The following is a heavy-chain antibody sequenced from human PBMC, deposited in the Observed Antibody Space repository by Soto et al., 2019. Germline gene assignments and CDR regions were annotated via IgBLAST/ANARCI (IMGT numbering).Heavy chain of an antibody. V-gene: IGHV2-5*02. J-gene: IGHJ4*02. Sequence: QITLNESGPTVVRPTETRTLTCRFSGFSLTTSGVGVGWVRLSPGKAPECLALIYWDDDKRYSESLKSRLTITKDTSKNQVVLTVANLDPTDTATYYCAHRVLRTVFGLVTTTAIYFDFWGQGTPVAVSS. CDR3: AHRVLRTVFGLVTTTAIYFDF. CDR2: IYWDDDK. D-gene: IGHD3-3*01. CDR1: GFSLTTSGVG.